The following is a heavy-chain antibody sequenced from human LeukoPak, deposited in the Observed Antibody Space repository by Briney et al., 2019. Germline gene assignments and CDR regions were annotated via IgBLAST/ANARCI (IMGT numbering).Heavy chain of an antibody. V-gene: IGHV3-23*01. D-gene: IGHD3-3*01. CDR2: IDGGRNNT. J-gene: IGHJ3*01. Sequence: GGSLRLSCAASGFTLSNNAMAWVRQAPGKGLEWVSGIDGGRNNTHYADSVKGRFTISRDSSKNALYLQMNSLRVEDTAVYYCAKDTLGWTFVVWGQGTLVTVS. CDR1: GFTLSNNA. CDR3: AKDTLGWTFVV.